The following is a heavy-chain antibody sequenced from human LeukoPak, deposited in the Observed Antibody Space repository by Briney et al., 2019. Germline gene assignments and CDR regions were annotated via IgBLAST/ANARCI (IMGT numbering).Heavy chain of an antibody. V-gene: IGHV4-59*01. CDR2: IYYSGST. Sequence: PSETLSLTCTVSGGSISSYYWSWIRQPPGKGLEWIGYIYYSGSTNYNPSLKSRVTISVDTSKNQFSLKLSSVTAADTAVYYCARVPVDNWFDPWGQETLVTVSS. CDR3: ARVPVDNWFDP. CDR1: GGSISSYY. J-gene: IGHJ5*02. D-gene: IGHD2-2*01.